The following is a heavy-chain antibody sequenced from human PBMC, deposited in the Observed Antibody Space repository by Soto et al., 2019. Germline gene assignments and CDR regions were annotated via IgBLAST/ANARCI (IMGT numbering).Heavy chain of an antibody. CDR3: AISRYSYGMKTDY. Sequence: PSETLSLTCTVSGGSISSYYWSWIRQPPGKGLEWIGYIYYSGSTNYNPSLKSRVTISVDTSKNQFSLKLSSVTAADTAVYYCAISRYSYGMKTDYWGQGTLVTVSS. CDR1: GGSISSYY. J-gene: IGHJ4*02. CDR2: IYYSGST. D-gene: IGHD5-18*01. V-gene: IGHV4-59*12.